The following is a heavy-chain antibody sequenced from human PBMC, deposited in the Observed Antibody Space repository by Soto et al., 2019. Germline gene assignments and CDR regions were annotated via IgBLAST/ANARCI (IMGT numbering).Heavy chain of an antibody. CDR3: AREYGYSGYVLGAFDI. CDR1: GGTFSSYA. Sequence: GASVKVSCKASGGTFSSYAISWVRQAPGQGLEWMGGIIPIFGTANYAQKFQGRVTITADESTSTAYMELSSLRSEDTAVYYCAREYGYSGYVLGAFDIWGQGTMVTVSS. V-gene: IGHV1-69*13. J-gene: IGHJ3*02. CDR2: IIPIFGTA. D-gene: IGHD5-12*01.